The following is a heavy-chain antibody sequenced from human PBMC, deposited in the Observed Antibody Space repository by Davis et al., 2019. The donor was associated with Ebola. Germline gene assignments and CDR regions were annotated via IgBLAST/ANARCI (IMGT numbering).Heavy chain of an antibody. J-gene: IGHJ4*02. D-gene: IGHD3-22*01. V-gene: IGHV3-53*01. CDR3: AGANYYDSLSDY. CDR2: LYIAGST. Sequence: GGSLRLSCAVSGLTVGTAFMSWVRQAPGKRLEWVSVLYIAGSTFYADSVKGRFTISRDMSKNILYLQMNSLRVEDTAVYYCAGANYYDSLSDYWGRGSLVTVSS. CDR1: GLTVGTAF.